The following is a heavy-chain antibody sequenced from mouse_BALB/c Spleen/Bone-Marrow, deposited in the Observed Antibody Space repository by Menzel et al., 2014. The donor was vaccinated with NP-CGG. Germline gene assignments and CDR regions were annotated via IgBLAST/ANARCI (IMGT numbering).Heavy chain of an antibody. V-gene: IGHV1-66*01. Sequence: QVQLQQSGLELVKPGASVKISCKASGYSFTSYYIHWVKQRPGQGLEWIGWIFPGSGYTKYNEKFKAKATLTADTSSSTAYMHLSSLTSEDSAVYFCARHYRYDAWFAYWGQGTLVTVSA. CDR1: GYSFTSYY. J-gene: IGHJ3*01. CDR3: ARHYRYDAWFAY. D-gene: IGHD2-14*01. CDR2: IFPGSGYT.